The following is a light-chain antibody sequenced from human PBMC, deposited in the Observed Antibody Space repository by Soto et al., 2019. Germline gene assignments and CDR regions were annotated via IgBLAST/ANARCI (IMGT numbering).Light chain of an antibody. CDR1: SSDVGRYNR. V-gene: IGLV2-8*01. CDR2: EVN. CDR3: CSFTGTTIRV. J-gene: IGLJ2*01. Sequence: QSVLTQPPSASGSPGQSVTISCTGTSSDVGRYNRVSWYQHYPGKAPKLMIYEVNKRPSEVPDRFSGSKSGNTASLTVSGLQAEDEADYYCCSFTGTTIRVFGGGTKVTVL.